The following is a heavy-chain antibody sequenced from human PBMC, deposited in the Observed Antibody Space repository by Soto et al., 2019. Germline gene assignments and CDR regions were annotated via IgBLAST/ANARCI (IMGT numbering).Heavy chain of an antibody. J-gene: IGHJ6*02. V-gene: IGHV1-18*01. Sequence: QVQLVQSRGEVKKPGASVKVSCKTSGYSFTTYGISWVRQAPGQGLEWMGWISGYNGNTNYAQKLKGRLTMTTDTSPSTAYMALRSLTSDDTAVYYCAREGPAPYYYYGMDVWGQGSTVTVSS. CDR2: ISGYNGNT. CDR3: AREGPAPYYYYGMDV. CDR1: GYSFTTYG.